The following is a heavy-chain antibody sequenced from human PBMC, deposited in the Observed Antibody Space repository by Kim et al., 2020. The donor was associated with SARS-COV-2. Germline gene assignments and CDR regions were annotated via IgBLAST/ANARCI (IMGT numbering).Heavy chain of an antibody. J-gene: IGHJ6*02. Sequence: YAQQFQGRVTITADKSTSTAYMELSSLRSEDTAVYYCARGHGYYYYGMDVWGQGTTVTVSS. CDR3: ARGHGYYYYGMDV. V-gene: IGHV1-69*04.